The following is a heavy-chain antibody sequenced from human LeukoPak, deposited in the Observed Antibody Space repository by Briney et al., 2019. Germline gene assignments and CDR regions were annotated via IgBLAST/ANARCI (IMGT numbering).Heavy chain of an antibody. CDR1: GGTFSSYA. V-gene: IGHV1-69*04. CDR2: IIPILGIA. J-gene: IGHJ4*02. Sequence: GASVKVSCKASGGTFSSYAISWVRQAPGQGLEWMGRIIPILGIANYAQKFQGRVTITADKSTSTAYMELSSLRSEDTAVYYCARDGGPRVVVTAMDYWGQGTLVSVSS. CDR3: ARDGGPRVVVTAMDY. D-gene: IGHD2-21*02.